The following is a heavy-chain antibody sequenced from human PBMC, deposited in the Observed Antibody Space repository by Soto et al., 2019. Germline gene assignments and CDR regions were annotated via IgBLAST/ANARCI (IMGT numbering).Heavy chain of an antibody. CDR3: AKDVSSRRWFDP. Sequence: QVQLQESGPGLVKPSETLSLTCAVSGASIRSYHWSWIRQPAGKGLEWIGRMQHTGNTNYNPSLKSRVTMSADTSKHQISLKMTSVTAADTAVYFCAKDVSSRRWFDPWGQGILVIVSS. CDR2: MQHTGNT. D-gene: IGHD3-16*01. J-gene: IGHJ5*02. CDR1: GASIRSYH. V-gene: IGHV4-4*07.